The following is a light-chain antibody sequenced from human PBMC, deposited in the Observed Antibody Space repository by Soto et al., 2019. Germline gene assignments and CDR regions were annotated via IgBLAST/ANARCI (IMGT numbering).Light chain of an antibody. CDR2: EVN. CDR1: SSDVGGYNY. Sequence: QSVLTQPASVSGSPGQSITIFCTGTSSDVGGYNYVSWYQQYPGKAPKLMIYEVNNRPSGVSNRFSGSKSGNTASLTISGLQADDEADYYCSSYTTDKTRVFCGGTNLTVL. J-gene: IGLJ2*01. V-gene: IGLV2-14*01. CDR3: SSYTTDKTRV.